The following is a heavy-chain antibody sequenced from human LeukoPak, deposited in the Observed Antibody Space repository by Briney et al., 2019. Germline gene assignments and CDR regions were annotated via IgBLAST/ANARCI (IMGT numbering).Heavy chain of an antibody. D-gene: IGHD6-19*01. J-gene: IGHJ5*02. CDR2: ISDNGGGP. Sequence: GGSLRLSCVVSGFIFRDYAMSWVRQAPGEGLEWVAGISDNGGGPYYADSLKGRFTISRDNSKNILYLQMNSLRAEDTAVYYCAKCSTSAYTTGWCNWIDPWGQGTLVTVSS. V-gene: IGHV3-23*01. CDR1: GFIFRDYA. CDR3: AKCSTSAYTTGWCNWIDP.